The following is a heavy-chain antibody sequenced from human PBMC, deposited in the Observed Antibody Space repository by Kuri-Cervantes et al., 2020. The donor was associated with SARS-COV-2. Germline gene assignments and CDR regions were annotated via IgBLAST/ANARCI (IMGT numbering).Heavy chain of an antibody. V-gene: IGHV3-30*04. CDR2: ISYDGSNK. Sequence: LSLTCAASGFTFSSYAMHWVRQAPGKGLEWVAVISYDGSNKYYADSVKGRFTISRDNSKNTLYLQMNSLRAEDTAVYYCAREGAFDNYYYYYMDVWGKGTTVTVSS. CDR3: AREGAFDNYYYYYMDV. J-gene: IGHJ6*03. CDR1: GFTFSSYA. D-gene: IGHD1-26*01.